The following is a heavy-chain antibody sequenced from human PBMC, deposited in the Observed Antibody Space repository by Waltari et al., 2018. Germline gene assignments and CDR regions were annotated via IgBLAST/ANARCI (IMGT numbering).Heavy chain of an antibody. D-gene: IGHD3-9*01. CDR1: GFTFSSYS. J-gene: IGHJ3*02. Sequence: EVQLVESGGGLVQPGGSLRLSCAASGFTFSSYSMNWVRQAPGKGLEWVSYISSSSSTIYYAESVKGRFTISRDNAKNSLYLQMNSLRAEDTAVYYCARDRGNYDILTGYYGGGAFDIWGQGTMVTVSS. V-gene: IGHV3-48*04. CDR3: ARDRGNYDILTGYYGGGAFDI. CDR2: ISSSSSTI.